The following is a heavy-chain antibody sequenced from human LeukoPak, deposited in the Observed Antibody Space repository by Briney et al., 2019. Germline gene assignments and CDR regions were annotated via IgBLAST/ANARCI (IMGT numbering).Heavy chain of an antibody. CDR2: IYTSGST. V-gene: IGHV4-4*07. Sequence: PSETLSLTCTVSGGSISSYYWSWIRQPAGKGLEWIGRIYTSGSTNYNPSLKSRVTMSVDTSKNQFSLKLSSVTAADTAMYYCARGFCSGGSCYFDYWGQGTLVTVSS. J-gene: IGHJ4*02. CDR3: ARGFCSGGSCYFDY. D-gene: IGHD2-15*01. CDR1: GGSISSYY.